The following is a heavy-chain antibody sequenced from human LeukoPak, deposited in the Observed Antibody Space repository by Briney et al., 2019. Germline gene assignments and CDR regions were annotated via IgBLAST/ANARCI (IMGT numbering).Heavy chain of an antibody. CDR3: ARASKPWLQLT. CDR2: IKEDGSEK. J-gene: IGHJ5*02. Sequence: PGGSLRLSCAAAGFTFRNYWMIWVRQAPGKGLEWVGKIKEDGSEKLYADSVRGRFTISRDNAHTSIYLQMNGLRAEDTAVYCCARASKPWLQLTWVQGTLVTV. V-gene: IGHV3-7*05. CDR1: GFTFRNYW. D-gene: IGHD5-24*01.